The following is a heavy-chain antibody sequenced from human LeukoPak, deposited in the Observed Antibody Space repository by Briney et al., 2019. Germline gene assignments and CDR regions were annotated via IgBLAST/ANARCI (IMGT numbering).Heavy chain of an antibody. D-gene: IGHD2-2*01. CDR2: IYWNDDK. V-gene: IGHV2-5*01. CDR3: AHTVVPAAKADY. J-gene: IGHJ4*02. Sequence: SGPTLVNPTQTLTLTCTFSGFSLSTSGVGVGWIRQPPGKALEWLALIYWNDDKRYSPSLKSRLTITKDTSKNQVVLTMTNMITVDTSTKDGAHTVVPAAKADYGSQGTLVTVSS. CDR1: GFSLSTSGVG.